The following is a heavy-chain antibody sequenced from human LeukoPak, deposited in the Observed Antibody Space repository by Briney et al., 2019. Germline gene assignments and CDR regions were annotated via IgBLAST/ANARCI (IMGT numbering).Heavy chain of an antibody. CDR1: GLTFSTYS. V-gene: IGHV3-21*01. J-gene: IGHJ4*02. Sequence: GGSLRLSCGASGLTFSTYSMNWVRQAPGKGLEWVSSIGSSNTYIYYADSVKGRITISRDNAKNSLYLQMNSLRAEDTAVYYCARGVYCSSTTCYMDYFDYWGQGTLVTVSS. CDR3: ARGVYCSSTTCYMDYFDY. D-gene: IGHD2-2*02. CDR2: IGSSNTYI.